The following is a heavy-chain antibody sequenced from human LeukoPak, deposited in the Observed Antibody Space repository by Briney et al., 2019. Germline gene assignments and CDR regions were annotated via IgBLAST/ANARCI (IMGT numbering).Heavy chain of an antibody. J-gene: IGHJ6*03. CDR2: IQQDGNEK. CDR3: AKVFGVEYFYYMDV. D-gene: IGHD3-3*01. V-gene: IGHV3-7*01. Sequence: GGSLRLSCAASGFIFSSYWMSWVRQAPGKGLEWVANIQQDGNEKYYVDSVKGRFTISRDNAKNSLYLQMDNLRAEDTAVYYCAKVFGVEYFYYMDVWGNGATVIVSS. CDR1: GFIFSSYW.